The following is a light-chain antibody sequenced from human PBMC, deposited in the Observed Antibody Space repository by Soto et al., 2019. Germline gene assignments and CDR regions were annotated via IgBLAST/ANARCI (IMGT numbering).Light chain of an antibody. J-gene: IGLJ1*01. CDR2: DVG. CDR3: SSYTSSSTLV. V-gene: IGLV2-14*01. Sequence: QSALTQPASVSGSPGQSITISCTGTSSDVGGYNYASWYQQHPGKAPKLMIYDVGNRPSGVSNRFSGSKSGNTASLTISGLRAEDEADYYCSSYTSSSTLVFGTGTKVTVL. CDR1: SSDVGGYNY.